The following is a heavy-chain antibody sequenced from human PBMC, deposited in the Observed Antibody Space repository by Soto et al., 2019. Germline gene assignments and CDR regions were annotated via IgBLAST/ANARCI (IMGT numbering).Heavy chain of an antibody. D-gene: IGHD2-8*02. CDR1: GFTFSDYA. CDR3: AKDAADDEYWVFDL. Sequence: EVQLLESGGGLAQPGGSLRLSCAASGFTFSDYAMTWVRQAPGKGLEWVAGVSGSGARTYYADSVRGRCTISRDNSERALFLQVNSLRPEDKAVYYCAKDAADDEYWVFDLWGQGTMVTVSS. V-gene: IGHV3-23*01. CDR2: VSGSGART. J-gene: IGHJ3*01.